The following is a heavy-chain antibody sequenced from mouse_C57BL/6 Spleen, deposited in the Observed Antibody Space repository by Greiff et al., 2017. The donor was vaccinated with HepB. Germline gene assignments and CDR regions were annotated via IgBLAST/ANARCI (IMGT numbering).Heavy chain of an antibody. V-gene: IGHV5-12*01. D-gene: IGHD2-3*01. CDR2: ISNGGGST. CDR3: ARRGWSHWYFDV. CDR1: GFTFSDYY. Sequence: EVMLVESGGGLVQPGGSLKLSCAASGFTFSDYYMYWVRQTPEKRLEWVAYISNGGGSTYYPDTVKGRFTISRDNAKNTLYLQMSRLKSADTAMYYCARRGWSHWYFDVWGTGTTVTVSS. J-gene: IGHJ1*03.